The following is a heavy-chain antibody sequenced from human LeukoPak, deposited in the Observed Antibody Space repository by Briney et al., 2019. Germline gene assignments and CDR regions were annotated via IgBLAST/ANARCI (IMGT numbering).Heavy chain of an antibody. V-gene: IGHV3-23*01. J-gene: IGHJ6*02. Sequence: GGSLRLSCAASGFTFSSYAMSWVRQAPGKGLEWVSAISGSGGSTYYADSVKGRFTISRDNSKNTLYLQMNSLRAEDTAVYYCAKGATGSYYYYGMDVWAKGPRSPSP. CDR2: ISGSGGST. CDR3: AKGATGSYYYYGMDV. CDR1: GFTFSSYA.